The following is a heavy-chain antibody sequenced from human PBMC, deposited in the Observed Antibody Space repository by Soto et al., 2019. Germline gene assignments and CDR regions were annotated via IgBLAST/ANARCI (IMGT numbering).Heavy chain of an antibody. CDR1: GDSVSSNSAA. CDR3: ARHPFITGTTSSTYFDY. CDR2: TYYRSKWYN. D-gene: IGHD1-7*01. Sequence: KQSPTLSLTCAISGDSVSSNSAAWNWIRQSPSRGLEWLGRTYYRSKWYNDYAVSVKSRITINPDTSKNQFSLQLNSVTPEDTAVYYCARHPFITGTTSSTYFDYWGQGTLVTVSS. J-gene: IGHJ4*02. V-gene: IGHV6-1*01.